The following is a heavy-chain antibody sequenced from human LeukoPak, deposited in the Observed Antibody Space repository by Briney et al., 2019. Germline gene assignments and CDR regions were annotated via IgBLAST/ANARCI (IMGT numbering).Heavy chain of an antibody. CDR2: LRGTGRA. D-gene: IGHD1-26*01. J-gene: IGHJ2*01. CDR3: AKVPQVSSGSPSAVPQLWYFDL. V-gene: IGHV3-23*01. CDR1: GFTFSNSA. Sequence: PGGSLRLSCAASGFTFSNSAMSWVRQAPGKGLEWFASLRGTGRAYYADSVKGRFTISRDTSRNTLYLQMNSLSAEDTAVYYCAKVPQVSSGSPSAVPQLWYFDLWRRGTLVTVSS.